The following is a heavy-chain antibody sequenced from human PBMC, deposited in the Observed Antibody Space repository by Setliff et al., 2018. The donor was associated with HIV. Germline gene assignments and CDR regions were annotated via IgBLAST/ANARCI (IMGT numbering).Heavy chain of an antibody. CDR3: AAVPWGHSSLIIDH. CDR2: ISGRDGRT. V-gene: IGHV3-23*01. CDR1: GFTFSSYG. J-gene: IGHJ4*02. D-gene: IGHD3-16*01. Sequence: ETLSLSCAAFGFTFSSYGMSWVRQAPGKGLEWVSTISGRDGRTYYADSVKGRFTISRDNSKNTLYLQMNSLRPEDTAVYYCAAVPWGHSSLIIDHWGQGTPVTVSS.